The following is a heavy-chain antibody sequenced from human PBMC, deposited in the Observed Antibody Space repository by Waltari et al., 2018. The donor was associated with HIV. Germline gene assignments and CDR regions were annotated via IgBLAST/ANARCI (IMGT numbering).Heavy chain of an antibody. Sequence: VQLVESGGGPIKTGGSLRISCTASGFSVSNHWLDWVRQGPGKGLVWVARLNSDGSSRNYADAVKGRFVISRDNARNTVYLQLNSLRVEDTAMYFCARASHYIEFSTFDGDYYFDVWGRGTRVAVSS. J-gene: IGHJ4*02. CDR2: LNSDGSSR. D-gene: IGHD2-15*01. V-gene: IGHV3-74*01. CDR3: ARASHYIEFSTFDGDYYFDV. CDR1: GFSVSNHW.